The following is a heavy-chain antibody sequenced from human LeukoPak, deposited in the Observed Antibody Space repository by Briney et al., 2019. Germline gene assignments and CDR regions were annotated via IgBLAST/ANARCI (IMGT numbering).Heavy chain of an antibody. D-gene: IGHD7-27*01. Sequence: GGSLRLSCAASGFTFSSYSMTWVRQSPGKGLEWVSSISRNSGYIYYTDSMKGRLTISRDNANNSLYLQMNNLRAEDTAMYYCARGRRTGDRGYYFDYWGQGTLVTVSS. CDR3: ARGRRTGDRGYYFDY. CDR2: ISRNSGYI. V-gene: IGHV3-21*01. CDR1: GFTFSSYS. J-gene: IGHJ4*02.